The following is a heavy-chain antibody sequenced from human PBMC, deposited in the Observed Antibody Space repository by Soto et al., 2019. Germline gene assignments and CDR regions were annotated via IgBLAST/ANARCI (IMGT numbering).Heavy chain of an antibody. CDR3: AGYCSRSIGPEDHYVGWKV. Sequence: SETLSLTCNVSGGSIYTYYWSWLRQSPGKRLEWIGYISDDGSTNSNPSLESRVTISVATSKRQVSLKIISVSAADTALYFCAGYCSRSIGPEDHYVGWKVWGQGTTGAESS. V-gene: IGHV4-59*01. J-gene: IGHJ6*02. CDR2: ISDDGST. CDR1: GGSIYTYY. D-gene: IGHD2-2*01.